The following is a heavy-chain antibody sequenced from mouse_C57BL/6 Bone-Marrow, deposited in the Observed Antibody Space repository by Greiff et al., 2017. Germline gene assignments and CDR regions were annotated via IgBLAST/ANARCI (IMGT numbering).Heavy chain of an antibody. CDR3: ARSGPLGRSFDY. J-gene: IGHJ2*01. Sequence: QVQLQQPGAELVKPGASVKMSCKASGYTFTSYWITWVKQRPGQGLEWIGDIYPTSGRTNYNEKFKRKAILTVDTSSNSAYMQLSSLTSEDSAVFCCARSGPLGRSFDYWGQGTTLTVSS. V-gene: IGHV1-55*01. D-gene: IGHD4-1*01. CDR2: IYPTSGRT. CDR1: GYTFTSYW.